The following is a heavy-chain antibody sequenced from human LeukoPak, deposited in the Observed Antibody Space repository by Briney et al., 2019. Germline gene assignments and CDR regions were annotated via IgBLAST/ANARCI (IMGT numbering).Heavy chain of an antibody. CDR3: ARAAVTVALDY. CDR1: GYTFSAYY. CDR2: INPNSGDT. J-gene: IGHJ4*02. Sequence: ASVKVSCKASGYTFSAYYMHWVRQAPGQGLEWMGWINPNSGDTNFAQKFQGRVTMTSDTSISTACMELSRLRSDDTAVYYCARAAVTVALDYWGQGTLITVSS. D-gene: IGHD6-19*01. V-gene: IGHV1-2*02.